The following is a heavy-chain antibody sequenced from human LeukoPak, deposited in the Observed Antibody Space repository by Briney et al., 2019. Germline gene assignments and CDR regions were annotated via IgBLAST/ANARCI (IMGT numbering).Heavy chain of an antibody. CDR3: ARSLLGDWYFDL. D-gene: IGHD1-26*01. V-gene: IGHV4-59*01. J-gene: IGHJ2*01. CDR1: GGSFSGYY. CDR2: IYYSGST. Sequence: SETLSLTCAVYGGSFSGYYWSWIRQPPGMGLEWIGCIYYSGSTNYNPSLKSRVTISVDTSKDQFSLRLTSVTAADTAVYYCARSLLGDWYFDLWGRGTLVTVSS.